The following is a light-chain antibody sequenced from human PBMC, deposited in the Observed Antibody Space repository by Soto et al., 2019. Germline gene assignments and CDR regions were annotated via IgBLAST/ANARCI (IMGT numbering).Light chain of an antibody. Sequence: QSVLTQPPSVSGAPGQRVTISCTGSSSNIGAGYDVHWYQQLPETAPKLLIYDNNNRPSGVPDRFSGSKSGTSASLAITGLQAEDEADYYCQSYDNSLSAWVFGGGTKLTVL. CDR1: SSNIGAGYD. J-gene: IGLJ3*02. V-gene: IGLV1-40*01. CDR3: QSYDNSLSAWV. CDR2: DNN.